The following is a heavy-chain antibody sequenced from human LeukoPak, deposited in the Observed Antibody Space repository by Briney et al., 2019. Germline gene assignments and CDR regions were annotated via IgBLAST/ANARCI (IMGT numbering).Heavy chain of an antibody. CDR2: ISAYNGNT. J-gene: IGHJ4*02. Sequence: GASVKVSCKASGYTFTSYGISWVRQAPGQGLEWMGWISAYNGNTNYAQKLQGRVTMTTDTSTSTVYMELSSLRSEDTAVYYCARGGYSYDIRQSLMIDYWGQGTLVTVSS. D-gene: IGHD5-18*01. CDR3: ARGGYSYDIRQSLMIDY. V-gene: IGHV1-18*01. CDR1: GYTFTSYG.